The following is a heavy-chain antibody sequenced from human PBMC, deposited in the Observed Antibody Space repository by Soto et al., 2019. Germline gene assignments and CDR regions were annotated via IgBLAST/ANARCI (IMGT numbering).Heavy chain of an antibody. CDR1: GFSFSSYA. Sequence: EVQLLESGGHMVQPGGSLRLACTASGFSFSSYAMVWVRQAPGKGLEWVSVISARGGSSYFADSLKGQFTISRDKSKNVLSLEMNSRRAEDTGTYFCAKGSIEYRAAVDHRGQGTLVLVSS. CDR3: AKGSIEYRAAVDH. D-gene: IGHD3-16*02. V-gene: IGHV3-23*01. J-gene: IGHJ4*02. CDR2: ISARGGSS.